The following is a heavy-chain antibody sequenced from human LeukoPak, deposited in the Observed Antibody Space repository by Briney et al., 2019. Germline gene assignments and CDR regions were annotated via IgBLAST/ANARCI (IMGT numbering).Heavy chain of an antibody. D-gene: IGHD6-13*01. CDR3: AREVVAAAGTVDY. J-gene: IGHJ4*02. CDR1: GGSISSFY. V-gene: IGHV4-59*01. Sequence: SETLSLTCTVSGGSISSFYWSWIRQPPGKGLEWLGYIHYSGSTNYNPSLKSRVTISVDTSKNQFSLILSSVTTADTAVYYCAREVVAAAGTVDYWGQGTLVTVSS. CDR2: IHYSGST.